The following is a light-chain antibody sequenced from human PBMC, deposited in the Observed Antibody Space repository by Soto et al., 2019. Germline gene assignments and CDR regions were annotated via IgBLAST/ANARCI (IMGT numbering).Light chain of an antibody. V-gene: IGLV2-23*02. Sequence: QSVLTQPASVSGSPGQSITISCTGTISDVGTYNLVSWFQQHPGKAPKLMIYEVSERPSGVSNRFSGSKSSNAASLTISGLQAEDEADYHCCSYAGGGTYVFGTGTKLTVL. J-gene: IGLJ1*01. CDR1: ISDVGTYNL. CDR2: EVS. CDR3: CSYAGGGTYV.